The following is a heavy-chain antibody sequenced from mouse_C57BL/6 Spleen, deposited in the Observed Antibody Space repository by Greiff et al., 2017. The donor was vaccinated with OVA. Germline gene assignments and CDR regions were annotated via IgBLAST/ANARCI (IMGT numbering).Heavy chain of an antibody. CDR3: AKTRSTMVTSFAY. J-gene: IGHJ3*01. D-gene: IGHD2-2*01. CDR1: GFSLTSYG. Sequence: QVQLQQSGPGLVQPSQSLSITCTVSGFSLTSYGVHWVRQPPGKGLEWLGVIWSGGSTDYNAAFISRLSISKDNSKSQVFFKMNSLQADDTAIYDCAKTRSTMVTSFAYWGQGTLVTVSA. V-gene: IGHV2-4*01. CDR2: IWSGGST.